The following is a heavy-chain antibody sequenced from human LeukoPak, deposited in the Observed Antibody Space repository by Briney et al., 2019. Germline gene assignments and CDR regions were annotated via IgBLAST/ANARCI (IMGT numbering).Heavy chain of an antibody. CDR2: IIPIFGTA. CDR3: ASPLGGYFEGAFDI. CDR1: GGSFSSYA. J-gene: IGHJ3*02. V-gene: IGHV1-69*05. D-gene: IGHD3-9*01. Sequence: SVKVSCKASGGSFSSYAISWVRQAPGQGLEWMGRIIPIFGTANYAQKFQGRVTITTDESTSTAYMELSSLRSEDTAVYYCASPLGGYFEGAFDIWGQGTMVAVSS.